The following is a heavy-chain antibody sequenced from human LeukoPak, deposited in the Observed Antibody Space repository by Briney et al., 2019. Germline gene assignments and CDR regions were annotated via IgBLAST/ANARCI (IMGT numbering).Heavy chain of an antibody. CDR2: IYYSGST. V-gene: IGHV4-59*01. CDR1: GGSISSYY. J-gene: IGHJ4*02. D-gene: IGHD1-26*01. Sequence: SETLSLTCTVSGGSISSYYWSWIRQPPGKGLEWIGYIYYSGSTNYNPSLKSRVTISVDTSKNQFSLKLSSVTAADTAVYYCARGALKWELPPIRARKSYYFDYWGQGTLVTVSS. CDR3: ARGALKWELPPIRARKSYYFDY.